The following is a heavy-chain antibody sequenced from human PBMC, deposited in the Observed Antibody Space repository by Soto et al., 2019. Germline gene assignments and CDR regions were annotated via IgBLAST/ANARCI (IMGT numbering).Heavy chain of an antibody. J-gene: IGHJ4*02. V-gene: IGHV4-31*03. CDR2: IYYSGST. CDR1: CGSISSGGYY. D-gene: IGHD1-26*01. Sequence: PSETLSLTCTVSCGSISSGGYYWSWIRQHPGKGLEWIGYIYYSGSTYYNPSLKSRVTISVDTSKNQFSLKLSSVTAADTAVYYCARVVGATVIDYWGQGTLVTVSS. CDR3: ARVVGATVIDY.